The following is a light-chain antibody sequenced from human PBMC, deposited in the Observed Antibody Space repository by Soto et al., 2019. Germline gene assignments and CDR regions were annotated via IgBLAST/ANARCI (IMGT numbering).Light chain of an antibody. J-gene: IGKJ2*01. CDR2: GES. Sequence: EIVLTQSPGTLSLSPGERATLSCRASQSVSSSYLAWYQQKPGQAPRLLIYGESSRATGIPDRFSGSGSGTDFTLTISSLEPEDFAVYYCQQYGSSPPYTFGHGTQLEIK. CDR3: QQYGSSPPYT. V-gene: IGKV3-20*01. CDR1: QSVSSSY.